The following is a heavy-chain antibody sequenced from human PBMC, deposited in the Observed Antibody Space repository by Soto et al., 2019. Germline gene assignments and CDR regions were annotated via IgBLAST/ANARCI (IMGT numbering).Heavy chain of an antibody. D-gene: IGHD7-27*01. Sequence: EVQLLESGGGLVQPGGSLRLSCAASGFTFSSYAMSWVRQAPGKGLEWVSSISAGGDSTPYADSVKGRFSISRDNSKNTLYLQMNGLRAEDTAVYYCANELNWGFDYWGQGTLVTVSS. CDR1: GFTFSSYA. CDR2: ISAGGDST. CDR3: ANELNWGFDY. J-gene: IGHJ4*02. V-gene: IGHV3-23*01.